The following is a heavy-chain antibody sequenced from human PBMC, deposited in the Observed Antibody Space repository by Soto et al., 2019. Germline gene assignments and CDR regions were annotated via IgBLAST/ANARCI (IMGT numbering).Heavy chain of an antibody. J-gene: IGHJ5*02. D-gene: IGHD2-2*01. Sequence: QVQLQESGPGLVKPSETLSLTCTVSGGSVSSGDYYWGWIRQPPGKGLEWIGYIYYSGSTTYNPSLKSRVTISVDTSKNQFSLRLYSVTTADTAVYYCARVGLLCSSTSCYGNWFDPWGQGTLVTVSS. CDR2: IYYSGST. CDR3: ARVGLLCSSTSCYGNWFDP. CDR1: GGSVSSGDYY. V-gene: IGHV4-61*08.